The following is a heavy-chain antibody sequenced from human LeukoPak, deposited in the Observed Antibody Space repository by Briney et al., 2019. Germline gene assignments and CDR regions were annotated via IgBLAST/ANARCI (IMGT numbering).Heavy chain of an antibody. CDR3: ARTYWGYFDY. CDR2: INHSGST. V-gene: IGHV4-34*01. CDR1: GGSFSGYY. Sequence: PSETLSLTCAVYGGSFSGYYWSWIRQPPGKGLEWIGEINHSGSTNYNPSLKSRVTISVDTSKNQFSLKLSPVTAADTAVYYCARTYWGYFDYWGQGTLVTVSS. J-gene: IGHJ4*02. D-gene: IGHD3-16*01.